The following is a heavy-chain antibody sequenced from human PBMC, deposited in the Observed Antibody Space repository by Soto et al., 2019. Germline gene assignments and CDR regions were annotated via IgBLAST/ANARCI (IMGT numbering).Heavy chain of an antibody. J-gene: IGHJ3*02. V-gene: IGHV1-3*01. CDR3: ARATHDYYDSSGDTGERAFDI. Sequence: ASVKVSCKASGYTFTSYAMHWVRQAPGQRLEWMGWINAGNGNTKYSQKFQGRVTITRDTSASTAYMELSSLRSEDTAVYYCARATHDYYDSSGDTGERAFDIWGQGTMVTVSS. CDR2: INAGNGNT. D-gene: IGHD3-22*01. CDR1: GYTFTSYA.